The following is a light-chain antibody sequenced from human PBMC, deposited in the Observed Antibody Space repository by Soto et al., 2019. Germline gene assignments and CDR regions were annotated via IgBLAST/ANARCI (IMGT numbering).Light chain of an antibody. CDR1: QSVSRTY. CDR3: QQYDSSPWT. V-gene: IGKV3-20*01. Sequence: VVTQSQGTLSLSPGERATLSCGTSQSVSRTYLAWYQQKPGHAPRLFIYGTSIRAAGIPDRFSGFGSGTDFTLTISRLEPDDFAVYYCQQYDSSPWTFGQGTKVEVK. J-gene: IGKJ1*01. CDR2: GTS.